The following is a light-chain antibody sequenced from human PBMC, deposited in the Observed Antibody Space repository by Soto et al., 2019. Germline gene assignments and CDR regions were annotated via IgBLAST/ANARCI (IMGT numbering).Light chain of an antibody. CDR2: YDS. V-gene: IGLV3-21*01. CDR3: QVWEATGDQGV. CDR1: NVGIRS. J-gene: IGLJ3*02. Sequence: SYELTQPPSVSVAPGETARISCGGNNVGIRSVHWYQQKPGQAPVLVIYYDSYRPSGIPERFSGSNSGTTATLLISRFEAGDEADDYCQVWEATGDQGVCGGGTQLTVL.